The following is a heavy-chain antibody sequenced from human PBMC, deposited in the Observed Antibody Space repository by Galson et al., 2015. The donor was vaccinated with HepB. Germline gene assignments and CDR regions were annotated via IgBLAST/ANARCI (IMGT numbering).Heavy chain of an antibody. J-gene: IGHJ4*02. V-gene: IGHV3-30*04. CDR2: ISYDGSNK. D-gene: IGHD3-22*01. CDR1: GFTFSSYA. CDR3: ARAIYYDSSGPYFDY. Sequence: SLRLSCAASGFTFSSYAMHWVRQAPGKGLEWVAVISYDGSNKYYADSVKGRFTISRDNSKNTLYLQMNSLRAEDTAVYYCARAIYYDSSGPYFDYWGQGTLVTVSS.